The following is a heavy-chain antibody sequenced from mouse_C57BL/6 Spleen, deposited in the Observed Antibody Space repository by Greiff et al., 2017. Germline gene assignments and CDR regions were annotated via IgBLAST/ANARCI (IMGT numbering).Heavy chain of an antibody. J-gene: IGHJ4*01. CDR1: GYTFTDYY. CDR2: IFPGSGST. Sequence: QVQLQQSGPELVKPGASVKISCKASGYTFTDYYINWVKQRPGQGLEWIGWIFPGSGSTYYNEKFKGKATLTVDKSSSTAYMLLSSLTSEDSAVSFCANYYGSSPYAMDYWGQGTSVTVSS. V-gene: IGHV1-75*01. D-gene: IGHD1-1*01. CDR3: ANYYGSSPYAMDY.